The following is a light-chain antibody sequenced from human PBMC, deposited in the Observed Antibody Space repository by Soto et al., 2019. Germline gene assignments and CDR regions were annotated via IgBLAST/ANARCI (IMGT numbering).Light chain of an antibody. V-gene: IGLV2-14*01. Sequence: QSVLTQPASVSGSPGQSITISCTGTSSDVGFYKYVSWYQQHPGKAPKVLIYEVSNRPSGVSNRFSGSKSGNTASLTISGLQAEDEADYYCNSYTDTSTRYVFGTGTKVTVL. CDR2: EVS. CDR3: NSYTDTSTRYV. CDR1: SSDVGFYKY. J-gene: IGLJ1*01.